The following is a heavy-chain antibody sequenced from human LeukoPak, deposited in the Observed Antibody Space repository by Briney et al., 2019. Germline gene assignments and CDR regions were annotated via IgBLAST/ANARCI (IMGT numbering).Heavy chain of an antibody. V-gene: IGHV5-51*01. CDR2: ISPGDSDA. CDR3: ARPYDYSNKYAFDI. Sequence: GESLQISCKGSGYRFTSHWIGWVRQMPGKGLEWMGIISPGDSDARYSPSFQGQVTISADKSINTAYLQWSSLKASDTAMYYCARPYDYSNKYAFDIWGQGTKVTVSS. CDR1: GYRFTSHW. J-gene: IGHJ3*02. D-gene: IGHD4-11*01.